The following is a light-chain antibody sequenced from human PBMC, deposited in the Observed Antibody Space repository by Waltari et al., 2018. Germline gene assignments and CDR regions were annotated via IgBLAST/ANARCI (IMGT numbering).Light chain of an antibody. CDR3: SSFLIRRVV. CDR1: SSAVGGGNY. Sequence: QSALTQPASVSGSPGQSITISCTANSSAVGGGNYFSWFQSLPGTAPTLIIYDFPKRTAGVSTSFSGSKSGSTVSLTIYGLQADDEADYFCSSFLIRRVVFGSGTKVTVL. CDR2: DFP. V-gene: IGLV2-14*03. J-gene: IGLJ1*01.